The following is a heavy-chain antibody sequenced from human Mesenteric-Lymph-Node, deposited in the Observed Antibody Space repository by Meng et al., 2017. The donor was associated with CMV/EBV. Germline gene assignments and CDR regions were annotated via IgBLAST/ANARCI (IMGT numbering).Heavy chain of an antibody. Sequence: QVQLVQSGAEVKKPGASVRVSCKASGYTFIDYYINWVRQAPGQGLEWMGRINPKTGGRSYAQNFQGRVTMTRDTSINTAYMEVNRLNSDDTAMYYCARDRDTDWYSPFDYWGPGTLAPSP. D-gene: IGHD3-9*01. CDR3: ARDRDTDWYSPFDY. J-gene: IGHJ4*02. CDR1: GYTFIDYY. V-gene: IGHV1-2*06. CDR2: INPKTGGR.